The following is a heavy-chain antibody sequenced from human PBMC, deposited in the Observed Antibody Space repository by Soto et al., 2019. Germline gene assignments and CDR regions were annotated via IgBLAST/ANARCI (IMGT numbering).Heavy chain of an antibody. D-gene: IGHD3-9*01. CDR3: ARVDRWDDMLSGYIPFDY. V-gene: IGHV1-18*04. CDR2: ISAYNGNT. CDR1: GYTFTSYG. J-gene: IGHJ4*02. Sequence: GASAKVSCSASGYTFTSYGLSWVRQAPGQGLLGMGSISAYNGNTNYAQKLQGRVTMTTDTSTSTAYMELRSLGSDDTAVYYCARVDRWDDMLSGYIPFDYWGQGTLVTVSS.